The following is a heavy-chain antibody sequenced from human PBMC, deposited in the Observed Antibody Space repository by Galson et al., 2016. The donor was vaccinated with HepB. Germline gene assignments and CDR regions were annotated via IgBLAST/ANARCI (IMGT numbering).Heavy chain of an antibody. CDR1: RFTFSNYA. CDR3: ARRPRLHGGNHYFDY. V-gene: IGHV3-30*04. D-gene: IGHD4-23*01. Sequence: SLRLSCAASRFTFSNYAMHWVRQAPGKGLQWVALISYDGFNKFYSDSVKGRYTISRDNSKNTLYLQMNSLRAEDTAVYYCARRPRLHGGNHYFDYWGQGTLVTVSS. J-gene: IGHJ4*02. CDR2: ISYDGFNK.